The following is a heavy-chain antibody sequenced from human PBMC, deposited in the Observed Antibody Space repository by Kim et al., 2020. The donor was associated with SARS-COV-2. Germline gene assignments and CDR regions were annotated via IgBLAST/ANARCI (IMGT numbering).Heavy chain of an antibody. V-gene: IGHV3-9*01. CDR1: GFTFDDYA. CDR2: ISWDSGSI. CDR3: AKGKHLGELSSLDY. D-gene: IGHD3-16*02. Sequence: GGSLRLSCAASGFTFDDYAMHWVRQAPGKGLEWVSGISWDSGSIGYADSVKGRFTISRDNAKNSLYLQMNSLRAEDTALYYCAKGKHLGELSSLDYCGQG. J-gene: IGHJ4*02.